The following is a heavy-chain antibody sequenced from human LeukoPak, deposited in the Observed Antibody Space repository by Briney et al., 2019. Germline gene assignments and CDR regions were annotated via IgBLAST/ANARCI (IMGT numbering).Heavy chain of an antibody. CDR3: AVGYYYDGSGYYPFHR. D-gene: IGHD3-22*01. CDR1: GGSFSGYY. Sequence: SETLSLTCAVYGGSFSGYYWSWIRQPPGKGLEWIGEINHSGSTNYNPSLKSRVTISVDTSKNQFSLKLSSVTAADTAVYYCAVGYYYDGSGYYPFHRWGQGTLVTVSS. V-gene: IGHV4-34*01. CDR2: INHSGST. J-gene: IGHJ4*02.